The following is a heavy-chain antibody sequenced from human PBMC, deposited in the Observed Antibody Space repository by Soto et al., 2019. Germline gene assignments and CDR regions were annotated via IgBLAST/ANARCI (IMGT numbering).Heavy chain of an antibody. D-gene: IGHD6-13*01. J-gene: IGHJ3*02. CDR2: IWYDGSNK. CDR1: GFTFSSYG. Sequence: QVQLVESGGGVVQPGRSLRLSCAASGFTFSSYGMHWVRQAPGKGLEWVAVIWYDGSNKYYADSVKGRFTISKDISKNTLYLEMNSLRAEDTAVYYWAMTMEAAAGTYDAFDIWGQGTKVTVSS. CDR3: AMTMEAAAGTYDAFDI. V-gene: IGHV3-33*01.